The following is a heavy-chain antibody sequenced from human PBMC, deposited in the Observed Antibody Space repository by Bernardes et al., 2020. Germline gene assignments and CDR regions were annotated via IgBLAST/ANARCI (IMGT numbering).Heavy chain of an antibody. J-gene: IGHJ4*02. CDR1: GFTFSSDA. CDR2: ISGSNSDT. D-gene: IGHD1-20*01. V-gene: IGHV3-23*01. CDR3: AKGRGTIIGIFDS. Sequence: GGSLRLSCAASGFTFSSDAMSWVRQAPGKGLEWASSISGSNSDTFYADSVKGRFTFSRDNSKNTLFLQMNSLRAEDTAVYYCAKGRGTIIGIFDSWGQGTLVTVSS.